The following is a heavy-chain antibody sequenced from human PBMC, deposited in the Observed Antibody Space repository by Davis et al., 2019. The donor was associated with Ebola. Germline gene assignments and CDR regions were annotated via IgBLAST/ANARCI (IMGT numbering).Heavy chain of an antibody. V-gene: IGHV1-18*04. CDR3: ARGDGYNFWATDS. CDR2: INPHNGNT. Sequence: ASVKVSCKASGYTFTNYGITWVRQAPGQGLEWMGWINPHNGNTNYAQNVQGRVTMTTDTSTSTAYMEVGSLKSDDTAVYYCARGDGYNFWATDSWGQGTLVTVSS. CDR1: GYTFTNYG. D-gene: IGHD5-24*01. J-gene: IGHJ5*02.